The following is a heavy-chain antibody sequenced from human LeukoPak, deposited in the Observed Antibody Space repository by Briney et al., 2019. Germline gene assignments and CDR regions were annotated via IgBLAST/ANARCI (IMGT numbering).Heavy chain of an antibody. D-gene: IGHD3-3*01. Sequence: GGSLRLSCSASGFTFSSYSMHWVRQAPGKGLEYVSAFLSDGHTTYYADSVKGRFTTSRDNSKSTLYLQMSSLRAEDTAVYYCVPSHATKFWSDYYTASWGQGTLVTVSS. CDR2: FLSDGHTT. V-gene: IGHV3-64D*08. CDR1: GFTFSSYS. CDR3: VPSHATKFWSDYYTAS. J-gene: IGHJ5*02.